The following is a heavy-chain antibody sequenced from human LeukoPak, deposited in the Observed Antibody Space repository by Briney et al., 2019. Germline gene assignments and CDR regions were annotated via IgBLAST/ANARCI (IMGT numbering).Heavy chain of an antibody. Sequence: PSETLSLTCTVPGGSISSGAYYWGWIRQYPGKGLQWIGYIYYSGNTYYSPSLKSRLTISLDTSKNQFSLNLTSVTAADTAFYYCARSSSYGSAFDIWGQGTVVTVSS. CDR3: ARSSSYGSAFDI. D-gene: IGHD5-18*01. V-gene: IGHV4-31*03. CDR1: GGSISSGAYY. CDR2: IYYSGNT. J-gene: IGHJ3*02.